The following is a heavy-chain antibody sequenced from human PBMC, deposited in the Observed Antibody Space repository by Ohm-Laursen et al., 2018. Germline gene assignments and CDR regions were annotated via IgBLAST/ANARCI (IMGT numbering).Heavy chain of an antibody. D-gene: IGHD3-10*01. CDR1: GYTFTSYD. J-gene: IGHJ4*02. Sequence: ASVKVSCKASGYTFTSYDITWVRQASGQGPEWIGWLNPVSGNSNFGQKFRGRVTVTSDTSISTAYMELSRLRSDDTAVYYCASGFEELYRWGQGTLVTVSS. CDR2: LNPVSGNS. CDR3: ASGFEELYR. V-gene: IGHV1-8*01.